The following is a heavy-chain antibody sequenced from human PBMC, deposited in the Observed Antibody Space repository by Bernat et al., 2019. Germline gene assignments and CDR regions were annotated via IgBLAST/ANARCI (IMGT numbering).Heavy chain of an antibody. J-gene: IGHJ6*02. CDR1: GFTFRSYG. D-gene: IGHD5-18*01. V-gene: IGHV3-30*02. CDR2: IRDDGSDK. Sequence: QVRLVESGGGVVQPGGSLRLSCAASGFTFRSYGIHWVRQAPGKGLEWVTFIRDDGSDKYYTDSVKGRFTISRDNSKNTLYLQMNSLRAEDSAVYYCEKERDTNPRTYTMDVWGQGTTVTVSS. CDR3: EKERDTNPRTYTMDV.